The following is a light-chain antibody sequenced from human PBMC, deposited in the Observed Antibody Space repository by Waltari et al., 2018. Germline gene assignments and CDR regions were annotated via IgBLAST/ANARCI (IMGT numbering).Light chain of an antibody. CDR3: QQYYSTPFT. Sequence: DIVMTQSPDSLAVSLGERATIKCKSSQSILYSSNNKKYLAWYQQKPGQSPKLLIYWASTRESGVPDRFSGSGSGTDFTLTISSLQTEDVAVYYCQQYYSTPFTFGGGTKVEIK. CDR2: WAS. V-gene: IGKV4-1*01. CDR1: QSILYSSNNKKY. J-gene: IGKJ4*01.